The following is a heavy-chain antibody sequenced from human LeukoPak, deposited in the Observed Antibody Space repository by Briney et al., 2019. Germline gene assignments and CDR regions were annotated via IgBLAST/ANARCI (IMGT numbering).Heavy chain of an antibody. CDR1: GGSISSNNW. Sequence: SETLSLTCAVSGGSISSNNWWGWVRQPPGKGLEWIGEIYHSGSPNYNPSLKSRVTISVDKSRNHFSLNLSSVTAADTAVYYCARAYSGSYLEYWGQGTLVTVSS. D-gene: IGHD1-26*01. CDR3: ARAYSGSYLEY. CDR2: IYHSGSP. J-gene: IGHJ4*02. V-gene: IGHV4-4*02.